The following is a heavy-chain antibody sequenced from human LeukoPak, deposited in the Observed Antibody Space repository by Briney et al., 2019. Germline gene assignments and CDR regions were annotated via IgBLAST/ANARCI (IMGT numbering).Heavy chain of an antibody. J-gene: IGHJ6*03. V-gene: IGHV3-21*01. CDR2: ISSSSSYI. Sequence: TPGGSLRLSCAASGFTFSSYSMNWVRQAPGKGLEWVSSISSSSSYIYYADSVKGRFTISRDNAKKSLYLQMNSLRAEDTAVYYCARAYSESYGLGYYYMDVWGKGTTVTVSS. D-gene: IGHD1-26*01. CDR3: ARAYSESYGLGYYYMDV. CDR1: GFTFSSYS.